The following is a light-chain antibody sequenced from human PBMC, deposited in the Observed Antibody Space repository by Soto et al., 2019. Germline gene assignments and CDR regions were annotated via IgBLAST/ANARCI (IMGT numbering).Light chain of an antibody. V-gene: IGKV4-1*01. CDR3: HQYYSGPLT. CDR1: QSVLYSSNNKNY. CDR2: WAS. J-gene: IGKJ4*01. Sequence: DIVMTQSPDSLAVSLGERATINCKSSQSVLYSSNNKNYLAWYQQKPGQPPQLLIYWASTRQSGVPHRFSGSGSGTDFTLTISGLQAEDVAVYYCHQYYSGPLTFGGGTKVEIK.